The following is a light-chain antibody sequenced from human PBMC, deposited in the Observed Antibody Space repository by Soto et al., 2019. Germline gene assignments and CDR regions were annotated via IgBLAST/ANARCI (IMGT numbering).Light chain of an antibody. CDR1: NIGSKS. J-gene: IGLJ7*01. CDR2: YDS. V-gene: IGLV3-21*04. Sequence: SYELTQPPSVSVAPGKTARITCGGNNIGSKSVHWYQQKPGQAPVLVIYYDSDRPSGIPERFSGSNSWNTATLTISRVEAGDEADYYCQVWDSSSDHAVSGGGTQLTVL. CDR3: QVWDSSSDHAV.